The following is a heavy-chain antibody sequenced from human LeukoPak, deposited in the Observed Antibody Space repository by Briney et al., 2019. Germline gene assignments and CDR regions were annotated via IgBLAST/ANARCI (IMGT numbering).Heavy chain of an antibody. CDR2: IYYSGST. V-gene: IGHV4-31*03. CDR1: GGSISSGGYY. CDR3: ARDSSGYYLD. D-gene: IGHD3-22*01. J-gene: IGHJ4*02. Sequence: PSETLSLTCTVSGGSISSGGYYWSWIRQHPGKGLEWIGYIYYSGSTYYNPSLKSRVTISVDTSKNQFSLKLSSVTAADTAVYYCARDSSGYYLDWGQGTLVTVSS.